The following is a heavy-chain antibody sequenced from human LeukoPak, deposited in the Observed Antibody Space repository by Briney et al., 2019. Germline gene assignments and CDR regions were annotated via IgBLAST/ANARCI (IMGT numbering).Heavy chain of an antibody. CDR1: GDSISSSTYY. V-gene: IGHV4-39*01. J-gene: IGHJ5*02. CDR3: VRQGLEMTGGGWFDP. CDR2: VSYTGST. Sequence: SETLSLTCTVSGDSISSSTYYWGWIRQPPGKGLEWLGNVSYTGSTYYNPSLKGRLIFSVDTSKNQFSLRLTSVTAADTAFYYCVRQGLEMTGGGWFDPWGQGTLVTVSS. D-gene: IGHD2-8*02.